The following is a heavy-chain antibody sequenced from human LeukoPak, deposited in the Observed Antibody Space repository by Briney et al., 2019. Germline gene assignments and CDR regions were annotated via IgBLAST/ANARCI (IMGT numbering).Heavy chain of an antibody. D-gene: IGHD6-13*01. Sequence: GGSLRLSCAASGFTFSSYWMHWVRQAPGKGLVWVSRINSDGSSTSYADSVRGRFTISRDNAKNTLYLQMNSLRAEDTAVYYCAREGSSWYISGWFDPWGQGTLVTVSS. V-gene: IGHV3-74*01. CDR2: INSDGSST. CDR1: GFTFSSYW. J-gene: IGHJ5*02. CDR3: AREGSSWYISGWFDP.